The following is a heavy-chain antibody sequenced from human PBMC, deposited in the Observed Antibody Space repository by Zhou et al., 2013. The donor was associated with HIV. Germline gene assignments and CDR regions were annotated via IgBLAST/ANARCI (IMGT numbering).Heavy chain of an antibody. CDR2: IYTSGST. CDR3: ARDQTPSWQWLFGYYYYYMDV. Sequence: QVQLQESGPGLVKPSETLSLTCTVSGGSISSYYWSWIRQPAGKGLEWIGRIYTSGSTNYNPSLKSRVTMSVDTSKNQFSLKLSSVTAADTAVYYCARDQTPSWQWLFGYYYYYMDVWGKDHGHRL. J-gene: IGHJ6*03. V-gene: IGHV4-4*07. CDR1: GGSISSYY. D-gene: IGHD6-19*01.